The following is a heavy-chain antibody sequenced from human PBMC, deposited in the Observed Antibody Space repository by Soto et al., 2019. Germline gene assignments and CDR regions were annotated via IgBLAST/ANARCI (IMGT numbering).Heavy chain of an antibody. CDR1: GYTFTDYF. CDR2: SNPNSRGP. CDR3: ARVTLKAGNWFDP. J-gene: IGHJ5*02. Sequence: QVQLVQSGAEVKKPGASVKVSCKASGYTFTDYFIHWVRQAPGQGFEWMGWSNPNSRGPNYAQKFQGRVTMTRDTSNSTAYMELRGLTSDDTAVYYCARVTLKAGNWFDPWGQGTLVTVSS. V-gene: IGHV1-2*02.